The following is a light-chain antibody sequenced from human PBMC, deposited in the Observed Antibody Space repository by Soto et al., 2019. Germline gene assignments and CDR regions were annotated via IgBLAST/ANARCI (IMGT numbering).Light chain of an antibody. Sequence: DIQMTQYPSSVYVSVGDRVSITCRASQSISSYLNWYQQKPGKAPKLLIYAASSLQSGVPSRFSGSGSGTDFTLTISSLEPEDSAVYYCQQRHMWPITFGQGPRLEIK. CDR2: AAS. CDR1: QSISSY. J-gene: IGKJ5*01. CDR3: QQRHMWPIT. V-gene: IGKV1-39*01.